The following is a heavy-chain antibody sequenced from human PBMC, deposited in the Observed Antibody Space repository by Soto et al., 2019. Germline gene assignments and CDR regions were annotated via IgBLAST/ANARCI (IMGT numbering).Heavy chain of an antibody. J-gene: IGHJ4*02. CDR3: ARGSSTLVY. D-gene: IGHD2-2*01. CDR2: IYYSGST. V-gene: IGHV4-59*01. Sequence: SETLSLTCTVSGGSISSYYWSWIRQPPGKGLEWIGYIYYSGSTNYNPSLKSRVTISVDTSRNQFSLKLSSVTAADTDVYYCARGSSTLVYWGQGTLVTVSS. CDR1: GGSISSYY.